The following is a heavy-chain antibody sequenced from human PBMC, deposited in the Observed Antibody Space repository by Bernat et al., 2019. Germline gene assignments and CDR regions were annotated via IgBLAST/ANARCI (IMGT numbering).Heavy chain of an antibody. CDR2: INPNSGGT. CDR1: GYTFTGYY. CDR3: ARVWRSLQDYYYYGMDV. V-gene: IGHV1-2*02. J-gene: IGHJ6*02. Sequence: QVQLVQSGAEVKKPGASVKVSCKASGYTFTGYYMHWVQQAPGQGLEWMGWINPNSGGTNYAQKFQGRVTMTRDTSISTAYMELSRLRSDDTAVYYCARVWRSLQDYYYYGMDVWGQGTMVTVSS. D-gene: IGHD4-11*01.